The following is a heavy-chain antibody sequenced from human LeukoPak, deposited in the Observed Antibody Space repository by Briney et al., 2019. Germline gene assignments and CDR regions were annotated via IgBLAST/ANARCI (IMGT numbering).Heavy chain of an antibody. D-gene: IGHD6-19*01. V-gene: IGHV3-33*01. Sequence: GRSLRLSCAASGFTFSNYGTHWVRQAPGKGLEWVALIWFDGRNKFHADSVKGRFTISRDNSKNALFLQMNSLRAEDTAVYYCAREWGPIAVSGGPGYWGQGALVTVSS. J-gene: IGHJ4*02. CDR2: IWFDGRNK. CDR1: GFTFSNYG. CDR3: AREWGPIAVSGGPGY.